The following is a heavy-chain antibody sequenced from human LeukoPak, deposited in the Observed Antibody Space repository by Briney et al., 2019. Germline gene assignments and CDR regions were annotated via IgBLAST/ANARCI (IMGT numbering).Heavy chain of an antibody. J-gene: IGHJ4*02. CDR1: GFTVSSNS. CDR3: ARRAGAYSHPYDY. Sequence: PGGSLRLSCIVSGFTVSSNSMSWVRQAPGKGLEWVSFIYSGTIHYSDSVKGRFTISRDNSKNTLYLQMNSLRAEDTAVYYCARRAGAYSHPYDYWGQGTLVTVSS. D-gene: IGHD4/OR15-4a*01. CDR2: IYSGTI. V-gene: IGHV3-53*01.